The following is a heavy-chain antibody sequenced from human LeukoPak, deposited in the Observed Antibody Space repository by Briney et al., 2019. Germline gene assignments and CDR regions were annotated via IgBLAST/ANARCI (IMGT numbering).Heavy chain of an antibody. CDR3: ARGEYYGSGRFSYYYYYGMDV. D-gene: IGHD3-10*01. Sequence: ASVKVSCKVSGYTFTSYDINWARRATGQGFEWMGWMNSNSGDTGYAQKFQGRVTMTRNTSISTAYMELSSLRSEDTAVYYCARGEYYGSGRFSYYYYYGMDVWGQGTTVTVSS. J-gene: IGHJ6*02. CDR1: GYTFTSYD. V-gene: IGHV1-8*01. CDR2: MNSNSGDT.